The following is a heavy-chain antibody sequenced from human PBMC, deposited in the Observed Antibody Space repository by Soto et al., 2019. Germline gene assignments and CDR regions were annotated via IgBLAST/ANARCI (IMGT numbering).Heavy chain of an antibody. D-gene: IGHD6-13*01. J-gene: IGHJ4*02. CDR2: INDSGST. CDR3: ARYNAASGTYYFDF. V-gene: IGHV4-34*01. CDR1: GGSFSDYC. Sequence: XXTLPHPYAVYGGSFSDYCWHWILQPPGKGLEWIGEINDSGSTNYNPSLKSRVTISVDISKSQFSLRLTSVTAADTAVYYCARYNAASGTYYFDFWGQGALVTVSS.